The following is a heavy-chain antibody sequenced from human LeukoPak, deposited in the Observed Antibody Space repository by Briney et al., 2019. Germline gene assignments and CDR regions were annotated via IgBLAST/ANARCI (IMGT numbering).Heavy chain of an antibody. CDR1: GGSISTYY. Sequence: SETLSLTCTVSGGSISTYYWNWIRQPPGKGLEWIGYIYHSGSTNYNPSLQSRVTISVDTPKNQFSLNLNSVTAADTAVYYCARGGAARLHFQNWGQGTLVTVSS. CDR2: IYHSGST. J-gene: IGHJ1*01. CDR3: ARGGAARLHFQN. V-gene: IGHV4-59*01. D-gene: IGHD6-6*01.